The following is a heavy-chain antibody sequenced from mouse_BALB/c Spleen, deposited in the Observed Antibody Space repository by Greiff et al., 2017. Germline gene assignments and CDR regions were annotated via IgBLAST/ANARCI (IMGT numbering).Heavy chain of an antibody. Sequence: VQLQQPGAELVRPGASVKLSCKASGYTFTSYWINWVKQRPGQGLEWIGNIYPSDSYTNYNQKFKDKATLTVDKSSSTAYMQLSSPTSEDSAVYYCTVQQDYAMDYWGQGTSVTVSS. D-gene: IGHD6-1*01. J-gene: IGHJ4*01. CDR3: TVQQDYAMDY. V-gene: IGHV1-69*02. CDR1: GYTFTSYW. CDR2: IYPSDSYT.